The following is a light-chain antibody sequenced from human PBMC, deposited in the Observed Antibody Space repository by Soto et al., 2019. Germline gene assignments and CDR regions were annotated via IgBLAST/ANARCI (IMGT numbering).Light chain of an antibody. Sequence: DIQMTQSLSTLSASVGDRVTITCRASQSISNWLAWYQQKPGKAPKLLIYRASALESGVPSRFSGSGSGTEFTLTISSLQPDDFATYYCQQYSTYSHTFGQGTKLEI. CDR2: RAS. V-gene: IGKV1-5*03. J-gene: IGKJ2*01. CDR3: QQYSTYSHT. CDR1: QSISNW.